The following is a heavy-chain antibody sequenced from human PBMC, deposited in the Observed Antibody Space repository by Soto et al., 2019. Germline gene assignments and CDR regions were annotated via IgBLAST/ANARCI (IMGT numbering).Heavy chain of an antibody. V-gene: IGHV4-34*01. CDR2: INHSGST. D-gene: IGHD6-13*01. J-gene: IGHJ4*02. Sequence: SETLSLTCAVYGGSFSGYYWSWIRQPPGKGLEWIGEINHSGSTNYNPSLKSRVTISVDTSKNQFSLKLSSVTAADTAVYYCARICTAMVSRSEYSSSSTLLYYFDYWGQGTLVTVSS. CDR1: GGSFSGYY. CDR3: ARICTAMVSRSEYSSSSTLLYYFDY.